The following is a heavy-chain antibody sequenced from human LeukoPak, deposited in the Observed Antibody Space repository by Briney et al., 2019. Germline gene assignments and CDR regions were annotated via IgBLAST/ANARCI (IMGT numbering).Heavy chain of an antibody. CDR2: INPNSDNT. V-gene: IGHV1-8*03. D-gene: IGHD2-2*01. J-gene: IGHJ3*02. CDR1: GGTFSSYA. Sequence: ASVKVSCKASGGTFSSYAISWVRQAPGQGLEWMGWINPNSDNTGYTQKFRGRVTITRNTSISTAYMELSSLRSEDTAVYYCARGLGYCSSTSCYAIHAFDIWGQGTMVTVSS. CDR3: ARGLGYCSSTSCYAIHAFDI.